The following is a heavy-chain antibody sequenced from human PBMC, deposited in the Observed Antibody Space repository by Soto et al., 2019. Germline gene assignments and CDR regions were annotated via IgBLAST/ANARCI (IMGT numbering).Heavy chain of an antibody. V-gene: IGHV4-31*03. CDR1: GGSISSGGYY. CDR3: AREYDRGGILDY. J-gene: IGHJ4*02. Sequence: SETLSLTCTVSGGSISSGGYYWSWIRQHPGKGLEWIGYIYYSGSTYYNPSLKSRVTISVDTSKNQFSLKLSSVTAADTAVYYCAREYDRGGILDYWGQGTLVTVSS. D-gene: IGHD3-16*02. CDR2: IYYSGST.